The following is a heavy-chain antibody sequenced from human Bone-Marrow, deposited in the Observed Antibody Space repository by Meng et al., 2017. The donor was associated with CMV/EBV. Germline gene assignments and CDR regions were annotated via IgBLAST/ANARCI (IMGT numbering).Heavy chain of an antibody. J-gene: IGHJ4*02. D-gene: IGHD3-10*01. CDR2: ISSSSSYI. CDR3: AVRSYVLDY. Sequence: GESLKISCAASGFTFSSYSMNWVRQAPGKGLEWVSSISSSSSYIYYADSVKGRVTITRDNAKNSLYLQMNSLRAEDTAVYYCAVRSYVLDYWGQGTMVTVSS. CDR1: GFTFSSYS. V-gene: IGHV3-21*01.